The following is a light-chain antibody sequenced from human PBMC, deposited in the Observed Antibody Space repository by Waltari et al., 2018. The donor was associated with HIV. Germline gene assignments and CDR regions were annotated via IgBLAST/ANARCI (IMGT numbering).Light chain of an antibody. Sequence: QSGLTQPASASASLGQSITTSCIAPNPDFSPHSFVPWYHHHPDNAPQLLIDGDNIRPSGIPFRLSRSKSDNTASLTISSLQVDDEGEYYCSSYMNSGTVVFGGGTKVTVL. CDR3: SSYMNSGTVV. V-gene: IGLV2-14*01. J-gene: IGLJ3*02. CDR1: NPDFSPHSF. CDR2: GDN.